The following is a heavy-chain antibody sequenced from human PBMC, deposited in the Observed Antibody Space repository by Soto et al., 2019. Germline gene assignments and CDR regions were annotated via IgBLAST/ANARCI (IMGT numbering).Heavy chain of an antibody. J-gene: IGHJ6*02. CDR1: GGNFSSYA. D-gene: IGHD1-26*01. Sequence: QVQLVQSGAEVKKPGASVKVSCKASGGNFSSYAISWVRQAPGQGLEWMGGIIPIFGTANYAQKFQGRVTITADESTNTAYMEVSSLRSEDTAVYYCASQSGSYSDYYYGMDVWGQGTTVTVSS. CDR2: IIPIFGTA. V-gene: IGHV1-69*01. CDR3: ASQSGSYSDYYYGMDV.